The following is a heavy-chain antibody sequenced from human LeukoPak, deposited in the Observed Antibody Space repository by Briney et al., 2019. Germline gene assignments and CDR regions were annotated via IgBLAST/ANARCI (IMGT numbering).Heavy chain of an antibody. V-gene: IGHV3-21*01. J-gene: IGHJ2*01. CDR3: ARDSRHWLVDWYFDL. CDR1: GVTSSGNS. D-gene: IGHD6-19*01. CDR2: ISSSSSYI. Sequence: GGSLRLSCAPSGVTSSGNSMRWVRQAPGKGLEWVSSISSSSSYIYYADSVKGRFTISRDNAKNSLYLQMNSLRAEDTAVYYCARDSRHWLVDWYFDLWGRGTLVTVSS.